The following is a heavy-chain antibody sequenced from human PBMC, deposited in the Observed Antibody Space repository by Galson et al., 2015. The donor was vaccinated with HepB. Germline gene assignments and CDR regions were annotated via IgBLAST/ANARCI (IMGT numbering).Heavy chain of an antibody. CDR1: GFTFSTYG. CDR2: ISYDGNNK. V-gene: IGHV3-30*18. J-gene: IGHJ4*02. D-gene: IGHD3-10*01. Sequence: SLRLSCAASGFTFSTYGVHWVRQAPGKGLEWVAVISYDGNNKFYADPVKGRFTISRDNSRNTLFLQMNSLRAEDTAVYYCAKDFQQYGSGSYPDQPFDYWGQGTLVSVSS. CDR3: AKDFQQYGSGSYPDQPFDY.